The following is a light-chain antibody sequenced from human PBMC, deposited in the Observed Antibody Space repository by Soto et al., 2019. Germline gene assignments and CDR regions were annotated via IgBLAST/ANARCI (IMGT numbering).Light chain of an antibody. Sequence: EMVVTQSPATLCVSPGDSATLSCRASESIASNLAWYQHKPGQAPRLLIYAASTRAPGIPARFSGSGSGTDFILTIASLQSEDFAVYYCQQYYHWPRTFGQGTKVDI. CDR1: ESIASN. V-gene: IGKV3-15*01. CDR3: QQYYHWPRT. CDR2: AAS. J-gene: IGKJ1*01.